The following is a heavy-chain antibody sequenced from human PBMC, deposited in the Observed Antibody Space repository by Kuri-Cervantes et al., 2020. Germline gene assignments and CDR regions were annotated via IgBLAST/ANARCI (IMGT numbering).Heavy chain of an antibody. CDR2: ISSSSSYI. CDR3: ARDSSIAARRAPYDAFDI. V-gene: IGHV3-21*03. Sequence: GESLKISCAASGFTFSSYSMNWVRQAPGKGLEWVSSISSSSSYIYYADSVKGRFTISRDNAKNSLYLQMNSLRAEDTAVYYCARDSSIAARRAPYDAFDIWGQGTMVTVSS. J-gene: IGHJ3*02. D-gene: IGHD6-6*01. CDR1: GFTFSSYS.